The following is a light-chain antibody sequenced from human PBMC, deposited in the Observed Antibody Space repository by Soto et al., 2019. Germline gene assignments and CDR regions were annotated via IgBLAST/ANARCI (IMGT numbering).Light chain of an antibody. J-gene: IGKJ2*01. CDR3: QQCGGSPLYT. CDR2: GAS. Sequence: ESVLTQSPGTLSLSPGERATLSCRASQSVNSNYLAWYQQKPGQAPRLLIYGASNRATGIPDRFTGSGSGTDFTLTISRLEPEDFAVYYCQQCGGSPLYTFGQGTKLEIK. V-gene: IGKV3-20*01. CDR1: QSVNSNY.